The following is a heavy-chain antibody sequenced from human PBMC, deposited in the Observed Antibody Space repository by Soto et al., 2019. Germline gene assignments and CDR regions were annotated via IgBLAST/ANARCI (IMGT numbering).Heavy chain of an antibody. Sequence: ASVKVSCKASGYTFTSYYMHWGRQAPGQGLEWMGIINPSGGSTSYAQKFQGRVTMTRDTSTSTVYMELSSLKSEDTAVYYCATYDSVCGGSLGGDYRGQGTRVTVSS. D-gene: IGHD3-16*01. CDR2: INPSGGST. J-gene: IGHJ4*02. CDR3: ATYDSVCGGSLGGDY. V-gene: IGHV1-46*01. CDR1: GYTFTSYY.